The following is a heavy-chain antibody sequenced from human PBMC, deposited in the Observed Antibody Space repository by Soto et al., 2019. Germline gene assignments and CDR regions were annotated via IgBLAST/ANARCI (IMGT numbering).Heavy chain of an antibody. CDR2: ISASGGST. CDR3: AIFLWSGDYARYYFEY. D-gene: IGHD2-21*02. CDR1: GFTLSSYA. J-gene: IGHJ4*02. Sequence: EVQLLESGGGLVQPGGSLRLSCGASGFTLSSYAMSWVRQAPGKGLEWVSGISASGGSTYYGDPVKGRFTISRDNSKNALYLQMNSLRAEDTAVYYCAIFLWSGDYARYYFEYWGQGSLVTVSS. V-gene: IGHV3-23*01.